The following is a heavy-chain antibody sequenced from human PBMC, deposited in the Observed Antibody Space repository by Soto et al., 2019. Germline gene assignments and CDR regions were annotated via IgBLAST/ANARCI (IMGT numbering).Heavy chain of an antibody. CDR3: ASARDGYYVDS. Sequence: QVQLQESGPGLVKPSQTLSLTCTVSGGSISSSVFYWTWIRRLPGKGLEWIGYIYYSGNTYPNPSLKSRVTLSVDTSKSEFSLKLTSVTAADTAVYFCASARDGYYVDSWGQGTLVTVSS. V-gene: IGHV4-31*03. D-gene: IGHD3-10*02. CDR1: GGSISSSVFY. CDR2: IYYSGNT. J-gene: IGHJ5*01.